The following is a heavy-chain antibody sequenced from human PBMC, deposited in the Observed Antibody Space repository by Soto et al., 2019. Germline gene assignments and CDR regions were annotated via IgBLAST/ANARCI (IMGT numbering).Heavy chain of an antibody. D-gene: IGHD6-19*01. CDR2: ISYDGSNK. V-gene: IGHV3-30-3*01. CDR1: GFTFSSYA. J-gene: IGHJ6*02. Sequence: GGSLRLSCAASGFTFSSYAMHWVRQAPGKGLEWVAVISYDGSNKYYADSVKGRFTISRDNSKNTLYLQMNSLRAEDTAVYYCARDRGIAVAGTSLSQYYYYYYGMDVWGQGTTVTVSS. CDR3: ARDRGIAVAGTSLSQYYYYYYGMDV.